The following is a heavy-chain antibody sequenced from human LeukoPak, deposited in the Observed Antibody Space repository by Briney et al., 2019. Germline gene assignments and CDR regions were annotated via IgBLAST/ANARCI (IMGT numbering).Heavy chain of an antibody. Sequence: GGSQRLSCAASGLTFSSYSMNWLRQARGKGLEWVSTNSSSSSYIFYTDSVKGRFTIFRDNAKNSLYLQMNSLRAEDTAIYYCARDRSHSNYDYWGQGTLVTVSS. CDR2: NSSSSSYI. D-gene: IGHD4-11*01. CDR3: ARDRSHSNYDY. V-gene: IGHV3-21*01. CDR1: GLTFSSYS. J-gene: IGHJ4*02.